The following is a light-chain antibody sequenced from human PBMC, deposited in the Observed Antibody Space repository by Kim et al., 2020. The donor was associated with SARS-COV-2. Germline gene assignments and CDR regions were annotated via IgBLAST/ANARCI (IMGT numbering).Light chain of an antibody. J-gene: IGLJ2*01. CDR3: YSAADNNRV. Sequence: SGCPGQTARETCAGDVQAKKKARWFQQKPGQAPGLVIYKDSERPAGIPGRFAGCSSGTTVTLTISGAQVEDEADYYCYSAADNNRVFGGGTQLTVL. V-gene: IGLV3-27*01. CDR2: KDS. CDR1: VQAKKK.